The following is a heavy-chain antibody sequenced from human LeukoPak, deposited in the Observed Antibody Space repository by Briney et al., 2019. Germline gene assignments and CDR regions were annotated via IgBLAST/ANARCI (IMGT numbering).Heavy chain of an antibody. V-gene: IGHV3-15*01. CDR1: GFSFGDAW. CDR2: IKNKADGGTT. D-gene: IGHD2-2*01. J-gene: IGHJ4*02. CDR3: SAPSWGERRFYY. Sequence: GGSLRLSCAASGFSFGDAWINWVRQAPGKGLEWVGRIKNKADGGTTDFAAPVDGRFTISRDDSRNTLYLQMNSLRTEDTAVYYCSAPSWGERRFYYWGLGTLVTVSS.